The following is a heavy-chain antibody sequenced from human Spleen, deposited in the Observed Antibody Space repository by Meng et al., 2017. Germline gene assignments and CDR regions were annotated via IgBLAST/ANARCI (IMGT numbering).Heavy chain of an antibody. CDR3: VKHSSDWSLDS. Sequence: QVPLVQSAPEVTKPGASVKVSCKASGYTYTDYQTDWVRQAPGQGLEWMGWIHPSGHPTYAQKFQGRVTMTIDTSTTTASMELRSLRSDDSALYYCVKHSSDWSLDSWGQGTLVTVSS. J-gene: IGHJ4*02. CDR1: GYTYTDYQ. V-gene: IGHV1-18*01. D-gene: IGHD6-19*01. CDR2: IHPSGHP.